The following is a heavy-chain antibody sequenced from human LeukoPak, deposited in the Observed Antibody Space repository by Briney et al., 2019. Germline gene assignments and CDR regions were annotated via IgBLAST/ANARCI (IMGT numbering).Heavy chain of an antibody. CDR1: GFTFSSYG. D-gene: IGHD3-10*01. Sequence: PGGSLRLSCAASGFTFSSYGMHWVRQAPGKGLEWVAVIWYDGSNKYYADSVKGRFTVSRDNSKNTLYLQMNSLRAEDTAVYYCARGLLWLGELSPTLDYWGQGTLVTVSS. CDR3: ARGLLWLGELSPTLDY. J-gene: IGHJ4*02. V-gene: IGHV3-33*01. CDR2: IWYDGSNK.